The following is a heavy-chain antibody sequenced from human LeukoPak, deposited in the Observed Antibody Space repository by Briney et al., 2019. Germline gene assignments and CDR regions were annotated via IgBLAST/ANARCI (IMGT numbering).Heavy chain of an antibody. CDR2: ISGSGGST. V-gene: IGHV3-23*01. CDR3: AKPPKRGVNDY. Sequence: GSLRLSCAASGFTFSRYAMNWVRQAPGKGLEWVSAISGSGGSTYYADSVKVRFTISRDNSKNTLYLQMNSLRAEDTAVYYCAKPPKRGVNDYWGQGTLVTVSS. CDR1: GFTFSRYA. D-gene: IGHD2-8*01. J-gene: IGHJ4*02.